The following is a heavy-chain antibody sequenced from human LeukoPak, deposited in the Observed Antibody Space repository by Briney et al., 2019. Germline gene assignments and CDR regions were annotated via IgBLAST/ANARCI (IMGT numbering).Heavy chain of an antibody. CDR3: TTEGIAVAGTSFQ. Sequence: KPGGSLRLSRAASGFTFSNAWMNRVRQAPGKGLEWVGRIKSKTDGGTTDYAAPVKGRFTISRDDSKNTLYLQMNSLKTEDTAVYYCTTEGIAVAGTSFQWGQGTLVTVSS. CDR1: GFTFSNAW. V-gene: IGHV3-15*07. CDR2: IKSKTDGGTT. D-gene: IGHD6-19*01. J-gene: IGHJ4*02.